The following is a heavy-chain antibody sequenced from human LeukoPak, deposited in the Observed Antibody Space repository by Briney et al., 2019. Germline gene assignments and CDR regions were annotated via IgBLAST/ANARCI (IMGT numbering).Heavy chain of an antibody. CDR2: IYYSGST. J-gene: IGHJ6*02. Sequence: SETLSLTCTVSGGSIYRSTYYWGWIRQPPGKGLEWIGSIYYSGSTYHNPSLKSRVTISVDMSKNQFSLKLNSVTAADTAVYYCAKYSYGGKSYGMDVWGQGTTVIVSS. CDR3: AKYSYGGKSYGMDV. CDR1: GGSIYRSTYY. D-gene: IGHD4-23*01. V-gene: IGHV4-39*01.